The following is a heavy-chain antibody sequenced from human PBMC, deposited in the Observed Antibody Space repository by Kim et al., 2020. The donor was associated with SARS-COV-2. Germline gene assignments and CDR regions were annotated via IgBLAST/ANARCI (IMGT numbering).Heavy chain of an antibody. D-gene: IGHD1-20*01. Sequence: GGSLRLSCAASGFTFDDYGMSWVRQAPGKGLEWVSGINWNGGSTGYADSVKGRFTISRDNAKNSLYLQMNSLRAEDTALYHCARDLPRRRGIIAWFDPWGQGTLVTVSS. J-gene: IGHJ5*02. V-gene: IGHV3-20*01. CDR3: ARDLPRRRGIIAWFDP. CDR1: GFTFDDYG. CDR2: INWNGGST.